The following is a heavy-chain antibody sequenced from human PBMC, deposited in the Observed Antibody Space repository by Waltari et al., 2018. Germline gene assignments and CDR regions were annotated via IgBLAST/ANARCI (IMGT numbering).Heavy chain of an antibody. CDR1: GGSFSGYY. CDR3: ARTWWFGEKRGRFDY. V-gene: IGHV4-34*01. D-gene: IGHD3-10*01. CDR2: INHSGST. J-gene: IGHJ4*02. Sequence: QVQLQQWGAGLLKPSETLSLTCAVYGGSFSGYYWSCIRQPPGKGLEWIGEINHSGSTNYNPSLKSRVTISVDTSKNQFSLKLSSVTAADTAVYYCARTWWFGEKRGRFDYWGQGTLVTVSS.